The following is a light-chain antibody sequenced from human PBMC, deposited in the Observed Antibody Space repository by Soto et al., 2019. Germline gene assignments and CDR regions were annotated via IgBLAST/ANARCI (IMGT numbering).Light chain of an antibody. Sequence: DLQMTQSPSSLSAFIGDRVTITCRASQSISSSLIWYQQNPGKAPKLLIYSASTLHSGVPSRFSGSGSGKYFTLTISSLQPEDFATYYCQQSYSTPWTFGQGTKVEIK. V-gene: IGKV1-39*01. CDR3: QQSYSTPWT. CDR1: QSISSS. CDR2: SAS. J-gene: IGKJ1*01.